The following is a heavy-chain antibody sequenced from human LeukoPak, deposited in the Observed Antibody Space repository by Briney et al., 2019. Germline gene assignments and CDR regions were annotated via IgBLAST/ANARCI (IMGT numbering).Heavy chain of an antibody. CDR2: IKQDGSEK. D-gene: IGHD3-22*01. Sequence: PGGSLRLSCAASGLAFSYYWMSWVRQAPGKGLEWVASIKQDGSEKHYVDSVKGRFTVSRDNAKNSLYLQMNSLRAEDTAVYYCAVYYSSGPIAYWGQGTLVTVSS. V-gene: IGHV3-7*01. J-gene: IGHJ4*02. CDR3: AVYYSSGPIAY. CDR1: GLAFSYYW.